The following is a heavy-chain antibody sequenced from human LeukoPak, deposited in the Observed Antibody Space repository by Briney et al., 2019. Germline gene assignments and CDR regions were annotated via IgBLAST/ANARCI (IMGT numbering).Heavy chain of an antibody. V-gene: IGHV3-7*01. CDR3: ARAEIHSSRYLDYYYYMDV. J-gene: IGHJ6*03. D-gene: IGHD6-13*01. CDR2: IKQDGSEK. Sequence: PGGSLRLSCAASGFTFSSYWMSWVPKAPGKGLEWVANIKQDGSEKYYVDSVKGRFTISRDNAKNSLYLQMNSLRAEDTAVYYCARAEIHSSRYLDYYYYMDVWGKGTTVTVSS. CDR1: GFTFSSYW.